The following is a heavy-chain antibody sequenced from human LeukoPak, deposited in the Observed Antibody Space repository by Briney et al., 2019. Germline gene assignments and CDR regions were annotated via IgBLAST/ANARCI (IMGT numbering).Heavy chain of an antibody. D-gene: IGHD3-22*01. CDR3: ARGLDYYDRFDP. Sequence: SETLSLTCTVSGGSISSSSYYWGWIRQPPGKGLEWIGSIYYSGSTYYNPSLKSRVTISVDTSKNQFSLKLSSVTAADTAVYYCARGLDYYDRFDPWGQGALVTVFS. V-gene: IGHV4-39*01. J-gene: IGHJ5*02. CDR1: GGSISSSSYY. CDR2: IYYSGST.